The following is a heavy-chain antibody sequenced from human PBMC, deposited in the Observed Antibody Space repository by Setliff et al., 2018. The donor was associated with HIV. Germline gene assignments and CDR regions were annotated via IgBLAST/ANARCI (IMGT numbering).Heavy chain of an antibody. J-gene: IGHJ6*03. CDR1: GGSITSGSYY. Sequence: PSETLSLTCSVSGGSITSGSYYWGWIRQPAGKGLEWMGHIYTNGSTSYSPPLKSRVTISVDTSKNQFSRRLSSVTAADTAVYYCARDRGGHYTGSYYYMDVWGKGTTVTVS. CDR3: ARDRGGHYTGSYYYMDV. V-gene: IGHV4-61*09. CDR2: IYTNGST. D-gene: IGHD3-10*01.